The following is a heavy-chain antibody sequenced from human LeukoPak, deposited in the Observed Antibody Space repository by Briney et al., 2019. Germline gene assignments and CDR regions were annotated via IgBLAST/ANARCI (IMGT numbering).Heavy chain of an antibody. CDR3: ARAGSGGPRTFDV. CDR2: ISAYNGNT. Sequence: ASVIVSWKASGYTFSHYGIGWVRQAPGQGLEWMGWISAYNGNTYFAQTLQDRLTMTTETSTSTAYMELRSLRSDDTAVYYCARAGSGGPRTFDVWGQGTMLTVSS. D-gene: IGHD3-16*01. CDR1: GYTFSHYG. J-gene: IGHJ3*01. V-gene: IGHV1-18*01.